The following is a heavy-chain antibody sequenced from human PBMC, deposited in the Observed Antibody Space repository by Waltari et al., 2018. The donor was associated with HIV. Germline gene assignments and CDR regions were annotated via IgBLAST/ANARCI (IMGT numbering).Heavy chain of an antibody. J-gene: IGHJ4*02. D-gene: IGHD3-22*01. V-gene: IGHV4-39*01. CDR2: IHYTGYT. CDR1: DGSRAGSSFS. CDR3: ARHKDYYYEPTALFLV. Sequence: HLQLQESGPGLVKPSAPLSLPCPVSDGSRAGSSFSWGWVRQSPGRGLEWIGSIHYTGYTYYNPSLESRVTVSVDTARNQFSLSLNSVTAADTALYYCARHKDYYYEPTALFLVWGRGLLVTVSS.